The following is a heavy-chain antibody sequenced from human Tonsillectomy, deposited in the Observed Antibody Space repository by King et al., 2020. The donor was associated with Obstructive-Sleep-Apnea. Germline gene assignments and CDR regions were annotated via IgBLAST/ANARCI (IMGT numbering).Heavy chain of an antibody. CDR2: INSDGRST. CDR1: GFTFSSCW. Sequence: VQLVESGGGLVQPGGSLRLSCAASGFTFSSCWMHWVRQAPGKGLVWVSRINSDGRSTSYADSVKGRFTISRDNAKNTLNLQMNSLRAEDTAVYYCARPLKYDFWSGYYTDVDVFDIWGQGTMVTVSS. V-gene: IGHV3-74*01. D-gene: IGHD3-3*01. J-gene: IGHJ3*02. CDR3: ARPLKYDFWSGYYTDVDVFDI.